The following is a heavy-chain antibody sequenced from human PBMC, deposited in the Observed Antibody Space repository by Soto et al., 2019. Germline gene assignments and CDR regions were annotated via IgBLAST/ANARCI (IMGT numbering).Heavy chain of an antibody. Sequence: PSETLSLTCAVSGGSISSGGYSWSWIRQPPGKGLEWIGYIYHSGSTYYNPSLKSRVTISVDRSKNQFSLKLSSVTAADTAVYYCARDSYDSSGYNWFDPWGQGTLVTVSS. CDR1: GGSISSGGYS. CDR2: IYHSGST. J-gene: IGHJ5*02. V-gene: IGHV4-30-2*01. CDR3: ARDSYDSSGYNWFDP. D-gene: IGHD3-22*01.